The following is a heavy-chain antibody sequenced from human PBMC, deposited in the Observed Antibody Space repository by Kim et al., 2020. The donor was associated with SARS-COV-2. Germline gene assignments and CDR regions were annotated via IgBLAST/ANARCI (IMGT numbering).Heavy chain of an antibody. CDR3: ARDQGTVTPGDY. V-gene: IGHV1-69*04. D-gene: IGHD4-4*01. Sequence: NYAQKCQGRVTITADKSTSTAYMELSSLRSEDTAVYYCARDQGTVTPGDYWGQGTLVTVSS. J-gene: IGHJ4*02.